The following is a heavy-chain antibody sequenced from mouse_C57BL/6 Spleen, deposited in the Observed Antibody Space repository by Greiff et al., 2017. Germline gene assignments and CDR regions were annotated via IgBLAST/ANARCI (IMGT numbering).Heavy chain of an antibody. D-gene: IGHD2-5*01. Sequence: QVQLQQSGAELVRPGTSVKMSCKASGYTFTNYWIGWAKQRPGHGLEWIGDIYPGGGYTNYNEKFKGKATLTADKSSSTAYMQFSSLTSEDSAIYYCARGSYYSNYVDYAMDYWGQGTSVTVSS. V-gene: IGHV1-63*01. J-gene: IGHJ4*01. CDR3: ARGSYYSNYVDYAMDY. CDR2: IYPGGGYT. CDR1: GYTFTNYW.